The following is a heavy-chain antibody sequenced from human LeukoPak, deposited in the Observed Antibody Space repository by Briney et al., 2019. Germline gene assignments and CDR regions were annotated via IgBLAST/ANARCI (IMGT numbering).Heavy chain of an antibody. V-gene: IGHV3-23*01. D-gene: IGHD3-10*01. Sequence: GGSLRLSCAASGFTFSTYGMSWVRQAPGKGLQRVSGITASGDGTYYADSVKGRFTISRDNSNNTLYLQMNSLRAEDTGIYYCMRNYHLDHWGQGTLVTVSS. J-gene: IGHJ5*02. CDR2: ITASGDGT. CDR3: MRNYHLDH. CDR1: GFTFSTYG.